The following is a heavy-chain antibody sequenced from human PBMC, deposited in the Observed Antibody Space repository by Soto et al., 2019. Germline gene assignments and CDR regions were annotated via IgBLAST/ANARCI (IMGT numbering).Heavy chain of an antibody. CDR1: GGSISSGGYY. CDR2: IYDSGST. D-gene: IGHD3-3*01. CDR3: ARIRFLEWLIDYYYYDLDV. V-gene: IGHV4-31*03. J-gene: IGHJ6*03. Sequence: QVQLQESGPGLVKPSQTLSLTCTVSGGSISSGGYYWSWLRQHPGKGLEWIGYIYDSGSTYYNPSLKRRVTISVDTSENKFSLKLSSVTAADTAVYYCARIRFLEWLIDYYYYDLDVWGKGTTVTVSS.